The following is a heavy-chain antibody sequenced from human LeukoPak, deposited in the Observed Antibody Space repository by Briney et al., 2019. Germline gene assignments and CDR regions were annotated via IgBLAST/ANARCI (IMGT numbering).Heavy chain of an antibody. CDR3: ASEHNSPIAVAGRDNWFDP. D-gene: IGHD6-19*01. V-gene: IGHV1-2*02. J-gene: IGHJ5*02. Sequence: ASVKVSCKASRYTFTGALTRTVPQAPGQGLEWMGWINPNSGGTNYAQKFQGRVTMTRDTSISTAYMELSRLRSDDTAVYYCASEHNSPIAVAGRDNWFDPWGQGTLVTVSS. CDR2: INPNSGGT. CDR1: RYTFTGAL.